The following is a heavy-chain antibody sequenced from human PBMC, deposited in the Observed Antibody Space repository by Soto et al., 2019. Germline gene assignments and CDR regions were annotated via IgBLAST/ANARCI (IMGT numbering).Heavy chain of an antibody. CDR2: ISGGGGSSSTI. J-gene: IGHJ4*02. V-gene: IGHV3-48*02. D-gene: IGHD1-26*01. CDR3: ARVAGVGGQDEY. CDR1: GFTFSSYD. Sequence: EVQLVESGGGLVQPGGSLRLSCAVSGFTFSSYDMNWVRQAPGKGLEWVSYISGGGGSSSTIYYADSVKGRFTIARDNAKNSMYLQMNRLRDEDTAVYYCARVAGVGGQDEYWGQGTLVTVSS.